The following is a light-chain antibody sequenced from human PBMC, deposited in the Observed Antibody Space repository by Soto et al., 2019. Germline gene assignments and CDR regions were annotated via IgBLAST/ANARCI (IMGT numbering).Light chain of an antibody. V-gene: IGKV1-8*01. CDR3: QQSYDMPWT. CDR1: QGISSY. Sequence: AIRMTQSPSSFSASTGDRVTITCRASQGISSYLAWYQQKPGKAPKLLIYAASSLQSGVPSRFSGSGSGTEFTLTISSLQPEDFAAYYCQQSYDMPWTFGQGTKVDIK. J-gene: IGKJ1*01. CDR2: AAS.